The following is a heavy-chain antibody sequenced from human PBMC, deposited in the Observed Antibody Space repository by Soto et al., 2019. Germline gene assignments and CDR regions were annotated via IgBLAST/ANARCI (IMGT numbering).Heavy chain of an antibody. J-gene: IGHJ6*02. Sequence: SVKVSCKASGGTFSSSAISWVRQAPGQGLEWMGGIIPIFGTANYAQKFQGRVTITADESTSTAYLELSSLRSEDTAVYYCARDWSGSYVDYYYYGMDGWGQGTTVTVSS. D-gene: IGHD1-26*01. CDR3: ARDWSGSYVDYYYYGMDG. CDR1: GGTFSSSA. CDR2: IIPIFGTA. V-gene: IGHV1-69*13.